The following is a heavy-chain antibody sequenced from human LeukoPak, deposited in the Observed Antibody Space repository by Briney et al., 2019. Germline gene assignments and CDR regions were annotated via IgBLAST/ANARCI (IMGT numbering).Heavy chain of an antibody. CDR3: ARDGGPRYYYDSSGPTRDAFDI. V-gene: IGHV1-46*01. Sequence: ASVKVSCKASGYTFTSYYMHWVRQAPGQGLEWMGIINPRGGITSYAQKFQGRVTMTRDTSTSTVYMELSSLRSEDTAVYYCARDGGPRYYYDSSGPTRDAFDIWGQGTMVTVPS. CDR2: INPRGGIT. D-gene: IGHD3-22*01. J-gene: IGHJ3*02. CDR1: GYTFTSYY.